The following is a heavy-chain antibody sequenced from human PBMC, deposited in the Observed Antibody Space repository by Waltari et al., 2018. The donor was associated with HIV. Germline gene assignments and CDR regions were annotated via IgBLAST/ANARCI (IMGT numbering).Heavy chain of an antibody. J-gene: IGHJ6*02. CDR1: GYNFTTYW. Sequence: EVQLVQSGAEVKKPGESLKISCKGSGYNFTTYWIGWVRQMPGQGLEWMGITYPVAADTRYRPSFRGQVTITVDKSISTAYLQWSSLQAWDTATYYCAGLGYCGSARCPSGYYYSYGMGVWGQGTTVTVSS. D-gene: IGHD2-2*01. CDR3: AGLGYCGSARCPSGYYYSYGMGV. CDR2: TYPVAADT. V-gene: IGHV5-51*01.